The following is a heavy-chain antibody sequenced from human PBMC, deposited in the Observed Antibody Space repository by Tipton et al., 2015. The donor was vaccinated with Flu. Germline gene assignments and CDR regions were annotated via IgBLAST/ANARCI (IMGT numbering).Heavy chain of an antibody. J-gene: IGHJ4*02. CDR2: IYYSGGST. V-gene: IGHV4-4*07. D-gene: IGHD1-1*01. Sequence: TLSLTCTVSGVSISSHYWSWIRQPAGKGLEWIGRIYYSGGSTDYNPSLKSRVTVSLDTSKNQFSLKLTSVTAADRAVYYCALSTTAHGEFESWGQGTLVTVSS. CDR1: GVSISSHY. CDR3: ALSTTAHGEFES.